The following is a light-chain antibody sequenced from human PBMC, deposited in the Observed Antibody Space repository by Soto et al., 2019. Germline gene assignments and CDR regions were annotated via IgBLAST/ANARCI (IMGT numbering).Light chain of an antibody. CDR2: ETS. CDR3: LFSYGGPRV. Sequence: QAVVTQESSLTVSPEGTVTLTCGSSTGDVTSGHFPYWFQQKPGQAPRALIYETSNRHPWTPARFSGSLLGGKAALTLSGAQPEDEADYYCLFSYGGPRVFGGGTKLTVL. J-gene: IGLJ3*02. CDR1: TGDVTSGHF. V-gene: IGLV7-46*01.